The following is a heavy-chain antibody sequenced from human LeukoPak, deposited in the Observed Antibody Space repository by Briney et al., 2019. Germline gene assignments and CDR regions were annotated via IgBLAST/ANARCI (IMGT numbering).Heavy chain of an antibody. CDR2: IYSGGST. V-gene: IGHV3-53*01. Sequence: GGSLRLSCAASGFSVSSNYMSWVRQAPGKGLEWVSVIYSGGSTYYADSVKGRCTISRDNSKKTLYLQMNSLRAEDTAVYYCARGAFDWLLSGFDYWGQGTLVTVSS. J-gene: IGHJ4*02. CDR1: GFSVSSNY. CDR3: ARGAFDWLLSGFDY. D-gene: IGHD3-9*01.